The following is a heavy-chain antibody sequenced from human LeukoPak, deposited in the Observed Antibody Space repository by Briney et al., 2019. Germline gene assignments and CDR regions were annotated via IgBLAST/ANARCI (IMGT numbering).Heavy chain of an antibody. CDR1: GFTFSSYA. J-gene: IGHJ3*02. CDR2: ITSGYST. V-gene: IGHV3-23*01. D-gene: IGHD1-26*01. CDR3: AKCKELHDAFDI. Sequence: PGGSLRLSCAASGFTFSSYAMSWVRQAPGKGLEWVSAITSGYSTYYADSVKGRFTISRDNSKNTLYLQMNSLRAEDTAVYYCAKCKELHDAFDIWGQGTMVTVSS.